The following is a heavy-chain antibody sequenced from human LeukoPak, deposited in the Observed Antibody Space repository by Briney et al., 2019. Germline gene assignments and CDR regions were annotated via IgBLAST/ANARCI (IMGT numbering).Heavy chain of an antibody. J-gene: IGHJ4*02. CDR1: GFTFSSCW. D-gene: IGHD6-13*01. CDR2: INTDGSST. Sequence: GGSLRLSCAASGFTFSSCWMHWVRQAPGKGLVWVSRINTDGSSTSYADSVKGRFTISRDNAKNTLYLQMSSLRAEDTAVYYCARVSSSSWWALDYWGQGTLVTVSS. CDR3: ARVSSSSWWALDY. V-gene: IGHV3-74*01.